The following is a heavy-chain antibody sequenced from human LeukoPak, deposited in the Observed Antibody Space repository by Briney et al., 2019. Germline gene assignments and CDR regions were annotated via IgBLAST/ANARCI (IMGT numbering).Heavy chain of an antibody. CDR1: GYTFTSYD. CDR2: MNPNSGNT. J-gene: IGHJ6*03. CDR3: ARRTGYYTYMDV. D-gene: IGHD1-1*01. V-gene: IGHV1-8*01. Sequence: ASVKVSCKASGYTFTSYDLNWVRQATGQGLEGMGWMNPNSGNTGYAQKFQGRVNMTKSTSISTAYMELRSLRSAATAVYYCARRTGYYTYMDVSGKGATPTVSS.